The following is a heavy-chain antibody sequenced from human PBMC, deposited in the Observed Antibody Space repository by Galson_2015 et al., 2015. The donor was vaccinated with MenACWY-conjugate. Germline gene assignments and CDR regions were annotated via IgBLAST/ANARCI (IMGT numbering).Heavy chain of an antibody. CDR2: IYYSGST. CDR1: GGSISSYY. D-gene: IGHD6-19*01. Sequence: SETLSLTCTVSGGSISSYYWSWIRQPPGKGLEWIGYIYYSGSTNYNPSLKSRVTISVDTSKNQFSLKLSSATAADTAVYYCARELAGGNAFDIWGQGTMVTVSS. V-gene: IGHV4-59*01. J-gene: IGHJ3*02. CDR3: ARELAGGNAFDI.